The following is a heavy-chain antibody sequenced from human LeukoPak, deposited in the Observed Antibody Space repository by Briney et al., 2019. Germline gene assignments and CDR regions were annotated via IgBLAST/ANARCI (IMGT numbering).Heavy chain of an antibody. D-gene: IGHD3-9*01. CDR3: ARGRGGDILTGYYNDFDH. Sequence: ASVKVSCKASGYTFTSYDINWVRQASGQGLEWMGWMNPNSANTGYAQKFQGRVTMTRNTSISTAYMELSSLRSEDTAVYYCARGRGGDILTGYYNDFDHWGQGTLVTVSS. CDR2: MNPNSANT. CDR1: GYTFTSYD. J-gene: IGHJ4*02. V-gene: IGHV1-8*01.